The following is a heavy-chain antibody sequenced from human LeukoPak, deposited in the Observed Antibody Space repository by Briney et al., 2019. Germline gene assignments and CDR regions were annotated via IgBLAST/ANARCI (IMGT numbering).Heavy chain of an antibody. Sequence: PSETLSLTCTVSGGSISSYYWSWIRQPPGKGLEWIGYIYYSGSTNYNPSLKSRVTISVDTSKNQFSLKLSSVTAADTAVYHCARDSDILTGYSLGYFDYWGQGTLVTVSS. D-gene: IGHD3-9*01. V-gene: IGHV4-59*01. J-gene: IGHJ4*02. CDR2: IYYSGST. CDR3: ARDSDILTGYSLGYFDY. CDR1: GGSISSYY.